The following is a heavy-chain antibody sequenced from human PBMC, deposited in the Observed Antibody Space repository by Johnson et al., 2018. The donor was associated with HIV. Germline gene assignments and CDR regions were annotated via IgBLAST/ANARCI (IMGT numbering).Heavy chain of an antibody. J-gene: IGHJ3*02. CDR3: ARAVGFDYGRGDALDI. V-gene: IGHV3-20*04. Sequence: EQLVESGGGLVQPGGSLRLSCAASGFTFDDYGMSWVRQAPGKGLEWVSGINWNGGSTGYADSVKGRFTISRDNAKNSLYLQMNSLRAEDTAFYYCARAVGFDYGRGDALDIWGQGTMVTVSS. CDR2: INWNGGST. D-gene: IGHD4-17*01. CDR1: GFTFDDYG.